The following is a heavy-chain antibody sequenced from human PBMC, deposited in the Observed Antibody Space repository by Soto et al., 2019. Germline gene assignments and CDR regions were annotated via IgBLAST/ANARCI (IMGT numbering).Heavy chain of an antibody. CDR1: GYTFTGYF. CDR2: INPNSGAT. D-gene: IGHD3-3*01. CDR3: ARGGGTILATLP. Sequence: QVQLVQSGAEVKKPGASVKVSCKASGYTFTGYFMHWVRQAPGQGLEWMGWINPNSGATKYAQKFQGRVTLSRDTSIRTAYMELTVLRSDDTAVYYCARGGGTILATLPWGQGTQVTVSS. J-gene: IGHJ5*02. V-gene: IGHV1-2*02.